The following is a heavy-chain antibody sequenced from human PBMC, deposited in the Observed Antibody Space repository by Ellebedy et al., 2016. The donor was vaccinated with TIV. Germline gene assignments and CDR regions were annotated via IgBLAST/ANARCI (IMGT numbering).Heavy chain of an antibody. V-gene: IGHV4-31*03. J-gene: IGHJ6*02. Sequence: LRLSFTVSGGSISSGGYYWSWIRQHPGKGLECIGYIYYSGSTYYNPSLKNRLTISVDTSKNQFSLKLSSVTAADTAVYYCATSTGYYSRYYYYGMDVWGQGTTVTVSS. CDR3: ATSTGYYSRYYYYGMDV. CDR1: GGSISSGGYY. D-gene: IGHD3-22*01. CDR2: IYYSGST.